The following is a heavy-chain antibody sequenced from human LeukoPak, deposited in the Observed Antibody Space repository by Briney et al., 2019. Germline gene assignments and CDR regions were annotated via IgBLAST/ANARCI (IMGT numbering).Heavy chain of an antibody. D-gene: IGHD2-15*01. CDR2: ISYDGSNK. J-gene: IGHJ4*02. V-gene: IGHV3-30*04. CDR3: ARGVVVVAATFDY. CDR1: GFTFSSYA. Sequence: GGSLRLSCAASGFTFSSYAMHWVRQAPGKGLEWVAVISYDGSNKYYADSVKGRFTISRDNSKNTLYLQMNSLRAEDTAVYYCARGVVVVAATFDYRGQGTLVTVSS.